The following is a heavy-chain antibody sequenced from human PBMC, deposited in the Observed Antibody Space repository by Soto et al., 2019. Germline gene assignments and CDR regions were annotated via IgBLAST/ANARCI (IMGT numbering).Heavy chain of an antibody. CDR1: GFTFSSYG. J-gene: IGHJ6*02. CDR3: AKDQPPSRYYYYYGMDV. V-gene: IGHV3-30*18. Sequence: LRLSCAASGFTFSSYGMHWVRQAPGKGLEWVAVISYDGSNKYYADSVKGRFTISRDNSKNTLYLQMNSLRAEDTAVYYCAKDQPPSRYYYYYGMDVWGQGTTVTVSS. CDR2: ISYDGSNK.